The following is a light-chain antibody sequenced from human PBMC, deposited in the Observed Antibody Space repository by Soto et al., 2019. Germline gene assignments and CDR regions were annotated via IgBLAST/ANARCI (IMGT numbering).Light chain of an antibody. CDR2: AAS. CDR1: QSISSY. V-gene: IGKV1-39*01. Sequence: DIQMTQSPSSLSASVGDRVTITCRASQSISSYLNWYQQKPGKAPKLLIYAASSLQSGVPSRFRGSGSGTDFTLTISSLQPEDFATYYCQQSYSTPRWAFGQGTKVDIK. CDR3: QQSYSTPRWA. J-gene: IGKJ1*01.